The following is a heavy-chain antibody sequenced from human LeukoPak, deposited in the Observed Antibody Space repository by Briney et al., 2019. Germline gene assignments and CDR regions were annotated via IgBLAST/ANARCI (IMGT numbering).Heavy chain of an antibody. CDR1: AFSFSNYN. Sequence: GGSLRLSCAASAFSFSNYNMNWVRQAPGKGLEWVSSISSSSSYIYYADSVKGRFTISRDNAKNSLYLQMNSLRAEDTAVYYCARGHTAMVTWGQGTLVTVSS. CDR3: ARGHTAMVT. CDR2: ISSSSSYI. V-gene: IGHV3-21*04. D-gene: IGHD5-18*01. J-gene: IGHJ5*02.